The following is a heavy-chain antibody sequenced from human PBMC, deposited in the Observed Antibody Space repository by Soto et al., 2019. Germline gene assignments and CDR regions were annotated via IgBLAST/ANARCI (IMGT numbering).Heavy chain of an antibody. CDR3: ARLGFCSGSSCNYYYYYYGMDV. V-gene: IGHV3-33*01. CDR2: IWYDGSNK. D-gene: IGHD2-15*01. Sequence: GSLRLSCAASGFTFSSYGMHWVRQAPGKGLEWVAVIWYDGSNKYYADSVKGRFTISRDNSKNTLYLQVNSLRDEDTATYYCARLGFCSGSSCNYYYYYYGMDVWGQGTTVTVSS. CDR1: GFTFSSYG. J-gene: IGHJ6*02.